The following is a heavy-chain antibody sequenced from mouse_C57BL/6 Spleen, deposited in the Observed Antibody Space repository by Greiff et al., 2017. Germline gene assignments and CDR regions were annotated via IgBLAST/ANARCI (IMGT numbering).Heavy chain of an antibody. D-gene: IGHD3-2*02. J-gene: IGHJ2*01. Sequence: EVKLQESGTVLARPGASVKMSCKTSGYTFTSYWMHWVKQRPGPGLEWIGAIYPGNSDTSYIQKFKGKAKLTAVTSASTAYMELRSLTNEDSAVYYCTRAGSSGPYFDYWGQGTTLTVSS. CDR2: IYPGNSDT. CDR1: GYTFTSYW. CDR3: TRAGSSGPYFDY. V-gene: IGHV1-5*01.